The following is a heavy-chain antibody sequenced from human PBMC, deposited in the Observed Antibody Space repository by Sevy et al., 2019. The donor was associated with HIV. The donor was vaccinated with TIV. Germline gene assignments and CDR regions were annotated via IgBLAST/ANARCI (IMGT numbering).Heavy chain of an antibody. CDR1: GASITTNTYY. CDR3: ARHEAYDFWGDTIRENYYYGIDV. J-gene: IGHJ6*02. D-gene: IGHD3-3*01. Sequence: SETLSLTCSVSGASITTNTYYWGWIRQAPGKGLEWIGSIFYSGRSDYNPSLKGRVTISVDTSKNQFSLKLRSMTAADTSVYYCARHEAYDFWGDTIRENYYYGIDVWGQGTTVTVSS. V-gene: IGHV4-39*01. CDR2: IFYSGRS.